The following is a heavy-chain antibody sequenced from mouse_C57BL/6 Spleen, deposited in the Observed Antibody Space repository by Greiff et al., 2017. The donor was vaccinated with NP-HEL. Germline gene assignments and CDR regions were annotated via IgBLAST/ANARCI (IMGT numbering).Heavy chain of an antibody. J-gene: IGHJ4*01. V-gene: IGHV1-59*01. CDR1: GYTFTSYW. Sequence: VQLQQPGAELVRPGTSVKLSCKASGYTFTSYWMHWVKQRPGQGLEWIGVIDPSDSYTNYNQKFKGKATLTVDTSSSTAYMQLSSLTSEDSAVYYCASSMVTGYAMDYWGQGTSVTVSS. D-gene: IGHD2-2*01. CDR3: ASSMVTGYAMDY. CDR2: IDPSDSYT.